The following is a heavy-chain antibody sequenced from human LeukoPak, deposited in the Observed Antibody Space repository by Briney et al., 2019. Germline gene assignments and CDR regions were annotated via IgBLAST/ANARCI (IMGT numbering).Heavy chain of an antibody. D-gene: IGHD2/OR15-2a*01. CDR1: GASVSSDY. CDR3: ARHPFQYPFDH. Sequence: SETLSLTCTVSGASVSSDYWSWIRQSPGKGLEWIGYIYHSGHTMSNPSLKSRVSLSLDTSNNQFSLKLSSVTAADTAVYYCARHPFQYPFDHWGQGTVVSASS. V-gene: IGHV4-59*08. CDR2: IYHSGHT. J-gene: IGHJ5*02.